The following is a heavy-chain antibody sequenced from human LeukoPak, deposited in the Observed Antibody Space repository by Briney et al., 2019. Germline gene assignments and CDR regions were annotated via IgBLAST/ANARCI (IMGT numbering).Heavy chain of an antibody. Sequence: GESLKISCKGSEHSFNSYWIGWVRQMPGKGLEWMGIIYPGDSDTRYSPSFQGQVTISADKSISTAYLQWSSLKASDTAMYYCARSLGSHNYQPHCFDYWGQGTLVTVSS. D-gene: IGHD5-24*01. J-gene: IGHJ4*02. CDR2: IYPGDSDT. V-gene: IGHV5-51*01. CDR3: ARSLGSHNYQPHCFDY. CDR1: EHSFNSYW.